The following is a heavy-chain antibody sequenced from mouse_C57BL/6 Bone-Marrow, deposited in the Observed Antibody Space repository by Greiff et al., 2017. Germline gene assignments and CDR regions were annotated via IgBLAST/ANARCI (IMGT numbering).Heavy chain of an antibody. CDR3: ARWDGSSYNYAMDY. J-gene: IGHJ4*01. CDR1: GYAFSSSW. Sequence: QVQLQQSGPELVKPGASVKISCKASGYAFSSSWMNWVKQRPGKGLEWIGRIYPGDGDTNYNGKFKGKATLTADKSSSTAYMQLSSLTSEDSAVYCCARWDGSSYNYAMDYWGQGTSVTVSS. V-gene: IGHV1-82*01. CDR2: IYPGDGDT. D-gene: IGHD1-1*01.